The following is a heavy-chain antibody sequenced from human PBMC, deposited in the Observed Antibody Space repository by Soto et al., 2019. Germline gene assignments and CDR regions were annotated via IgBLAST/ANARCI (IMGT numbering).Heavy chain of an antibody. D-gene: IGHD4-17*01. CDR2: IYHSGST. J-gene: IGHJ6*03. CDR3: ARVGTVTPRNYYYMDV. Sequence: SETLSLTCAVSSGSISSSNWWSWVRQPPGKGLEWIGEIYHSGSTNYNPSLKSRVTISVDKSKNQFSLKLSSVTAADTAVYYCARVGTVTPRNYYYMDVWGKGTTVTVSS. CDR1: SGSISSSNW. V-gene: IGHV4-4*02.